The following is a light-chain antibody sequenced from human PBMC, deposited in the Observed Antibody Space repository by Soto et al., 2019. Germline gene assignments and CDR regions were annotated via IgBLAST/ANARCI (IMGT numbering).Light chain of an antibody. CDR2: DAS. CDR1: QRVGNN. Sequence: EIVMTQSPATLSLSLGERATLSCRASQRVGNNLAWYQQKPGQAPRLLIYDASSRETGVPAGFSGSGAGTECTRTISSLQSEDFAVYCCQQYNNLPRTFGQGTQVDIK. V-gene: IGKV3-15*01. J-gene: IGKJ1*01. CDR3: QQYNNLPRT.